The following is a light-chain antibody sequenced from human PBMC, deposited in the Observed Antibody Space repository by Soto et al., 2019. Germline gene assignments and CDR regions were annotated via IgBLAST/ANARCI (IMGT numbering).Light chain of an antibody. CDR3: SSYTTSNTRQIV. Sequence: QSALTQPASVSGSPGQSITISCTGTSSDVGGYNYVSWYQHHPGKAPKLMIYDVSNRPSVVSNRFSGSKSGNTASLTISGLQTEDEADYYCSSYTTSNTRQIVFGTGTKLTVL. CDR2: DVS. V-gene: IGLV2-14*03. J-gene: IGLJ1*01. CDR1: SSDVGGYNY.